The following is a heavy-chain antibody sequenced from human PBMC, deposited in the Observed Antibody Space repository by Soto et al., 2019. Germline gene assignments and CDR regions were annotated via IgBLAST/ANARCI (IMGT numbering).Heavy chain of an antibody. V-gene: IGHV4-59*01. CDR3: ARIAALWDRWFDP. CDR2: IYYSGST. J-gene: IGHJ5*02. D-gene: IGHD6-6*01. CDR1: GGSISSYY. Sequence: QVQLQESGPGLVKPSETLSLTCTVSGGSISSYYWSWIRQPPGKGLEWIGYIYYSGSTNYNPSLKSRVTISVDTSKNQFSLKLSSVTAADTAVYYCARIAALWDRWFDPWGQGTLVTVSS.